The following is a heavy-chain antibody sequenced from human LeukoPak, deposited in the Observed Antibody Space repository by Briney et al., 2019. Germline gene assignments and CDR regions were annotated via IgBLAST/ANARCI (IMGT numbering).Heavy chain of an antibody. J-gene: IGHJ6*02. V-gene: IGHV3-30-3*01. Sequence: GGSLRLSCAASGFTFSSYAMHWVRQAPGKGLEWVTVISYDGSNKYCADSVKGRFTISRDNSKNTLYLQMNSLRAEDTAVYYCARDAATVVTPAYYYGMDVWGQGTTVTVSS. CDR1: GFTFSSYA. CDR2: ISYDGSNK. CDR3: ARDAATVVTPAYYYGMDV. D-gene: IGHD4-23*01.